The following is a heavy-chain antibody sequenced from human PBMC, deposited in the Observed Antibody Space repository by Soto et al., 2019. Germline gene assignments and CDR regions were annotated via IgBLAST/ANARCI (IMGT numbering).Heavy chain of an antibody. CDR2: IYSAGST. J-gene: IGHJ4*01. V-gene: IGHV3-53*01. Sequence: GRSLRLSCAASDLSVSSSYMCWARHAPGKGLQWVSVIYSAGSTYYANSVKGRFTISRDISTNMVYLQMSSLTDEDTAVYYCASAREHDY. CDR1: DLSVSSSY. CDR3: ASAREHDY.